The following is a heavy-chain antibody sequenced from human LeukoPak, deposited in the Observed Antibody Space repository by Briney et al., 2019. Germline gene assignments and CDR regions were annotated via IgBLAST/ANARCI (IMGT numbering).Heavy chain of an antibody. CDR3: ARHLRITIFGVVSKGTYFDY. V-gene: IGHV4-34*01. D-gene: IGHD3-3*01. CDR1: GGSFSGYY. CDR2: INHSGST. Sequence: SETLSLTCAVYGGSFSGYYWSWIRQPPGKGLEWIGEINHSGSTNYNPSLKRRATISVDTSKNQFSLKLSSVTAADTAVYYCARHLRITIFGVVSKGTYFDYWGQGTLVTVSS. J-gene: IGHJ4*02.